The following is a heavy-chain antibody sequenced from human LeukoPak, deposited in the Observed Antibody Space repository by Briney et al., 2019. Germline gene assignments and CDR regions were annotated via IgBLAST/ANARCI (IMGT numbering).Heavy chain of an antibody. J-gene: IGHJ4*02. CDR3: ARNLHTDFDY. CDR1: GDSVS. Sequence: SQTLSLTCAISGDSVSRNWIRQSPSRGLEWLGRTYYRSKWYNDYAVSVKSRITINPDTSKNRFSLQLNSVTPEGTAVYYCARNLHTDFDYWGQGTLVTVSS. D-gene: IGHD5-18*01. V-gene: IGHV6-1*01. CDR2: TYYRSKWYN.